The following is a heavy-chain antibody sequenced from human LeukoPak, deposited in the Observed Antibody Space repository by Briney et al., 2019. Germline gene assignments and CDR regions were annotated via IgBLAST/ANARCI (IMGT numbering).Heavy chain of an antibody. D-gene: IGHD3-22*01. CDR3: ARGTYYYDSSFRHYFDY. V-gene: IGHV1-46*01. CDR2: INPSGGST. J-gene: IGHJ4*02. CDR1: GYTFTSYY. Sequence: ASVKVSCKASGYTFTSYYMHWVRQAPGQGLEWMGIINPSGGSTSYAQKFQGRVTMTRDMSTSTVHMELSSLRSEDTAVYYCARGTYYYDSSFRHYFDYWGQGTLVTVSS.